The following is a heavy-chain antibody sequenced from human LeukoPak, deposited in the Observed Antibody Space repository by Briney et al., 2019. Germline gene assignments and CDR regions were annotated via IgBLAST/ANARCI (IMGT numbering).Heavy chain of an antibody. CDR3: TTAPLAYCGGDCYSSVDY. V-gene: IGHV3-15*01. D-gene: IGHD2-21*02. Sequence: GGSLRLPCAASGFTFSNAWMSWVRQAPGKGLEWVGRIKSKTDGGTTDYAAPVKGRFTISRDDSKNTLYLQMNSLKTEDTAVYYCTTAPLAYCGGDCYSSVDYWGQGTLVTVSS. CDR2: IKSKTDGGTT. J-gene: IGHJ4*02. CDR1: GFTFSNAW.